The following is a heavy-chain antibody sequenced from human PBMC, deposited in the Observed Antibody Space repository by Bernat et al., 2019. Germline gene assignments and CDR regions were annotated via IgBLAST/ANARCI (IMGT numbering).Heavy chain of an antibody. CDR1: GFTFSSYE. J-gene: IGHJ5*02. CDR2: ISSSGSTI. CDR3: ARGPNTIFGTGDWFDP. D-gene: IGHD3-3*01. V-gene: IGHV3-48*03. Sequence: EVQLLESGGGLVQPGGSLRLSCAASGFTFSSYEMNWVRQAPGKGLEWVSYISSSGSTIYYADSVKGRFTISRDNAKNSLYLQMNSLRAEDTAVYYCARGPNTIFGTGDWFDPWGQGTLVTVSS.